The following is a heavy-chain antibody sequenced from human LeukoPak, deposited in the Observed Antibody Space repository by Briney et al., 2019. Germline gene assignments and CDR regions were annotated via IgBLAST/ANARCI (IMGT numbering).Heavy chain of an antibody. Sequence: GRSLRLSCAASGFTFSSYGMHWVRQAPGKGLEWVAVISYDGSNKYYADSVKGRFTISRDNSKNTLYLQMNSLRAEDTAVYYCATLYGDYPDYWGQGTLATVSS. CDR3: ATLYGDYPDY. CDR2: ISYDGSNK. D-gene: IGHD4-17*01. CDR1: GFTFSSYG. V-gene: IGHV3-30*03. J-gene: IGHJ4*02.